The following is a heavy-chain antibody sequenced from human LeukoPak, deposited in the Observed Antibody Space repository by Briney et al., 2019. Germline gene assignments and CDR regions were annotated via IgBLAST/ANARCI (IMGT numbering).Heavy chain of an antibody. D-gene: IGHD4-23*01. V-gene: IGHV3-7*01. CDR1: GFIFSSAV. Sequence: QPGGSLRLSCAASGFIFSSAVMSWVRQAPGKGLEWVANIKQDGSEKYYVDSVKGRFAISRDNAKNSLFLQMNTLRVEDTAVYYCAKDSLLTVVSPVAASWGQGTLVTVSS. J-gene: IGHJ5*02. CDR2: IKQDGSEK. CDR3: AKDSLLTVVSPVAAS.